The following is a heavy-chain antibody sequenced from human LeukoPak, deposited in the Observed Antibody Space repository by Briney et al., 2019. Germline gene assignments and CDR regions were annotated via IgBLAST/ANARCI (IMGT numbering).Heavy chain of an antibody. J-gene: IGHJ4*02. D-gene: IGHD3-16*02. Sequence: ASVKVSCKVSGYTLTELSMHWVRQAPGKGLEWMGGSDPEDGETIYAQKFQGRVTMTEDTSTDTAYMELSSPRSEDTAVYYCATDLRDYVWGSYRRFDYWGQGTLVTVSS. CDR1: GYTLTELS. CDR2: SDPEDGET. CDR3: ATDLRDYVWGSYRRFDY. V-gene: IGHV1-24*01.